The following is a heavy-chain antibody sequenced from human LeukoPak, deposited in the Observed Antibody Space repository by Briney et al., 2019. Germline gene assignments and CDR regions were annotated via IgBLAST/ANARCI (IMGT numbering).Heavy chain of an antibody. Sequence: ASVKVSCKASGYTFTGYYMHWVRQAPGQGLEWMGWINPNSGGTNYAQKFQGRVTMTRDTSISTAYMELSSLRSEDMAVYYCARAGSSWLRPAYFDYWGQGTLVTVSS. J-gene: IGHJ4*02. CDR3: ARAGSSWLRPAYFDY. V-gene: IGHV1-2*02. D-gene: IGHD6-13*01. CDR2: INPNSGGT. CDR1: GYTFTGYY.